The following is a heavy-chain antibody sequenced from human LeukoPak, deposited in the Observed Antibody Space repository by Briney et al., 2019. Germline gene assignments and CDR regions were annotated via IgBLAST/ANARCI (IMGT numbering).Heavy chain of an antibody. CDR3: AKPRAMTTGVGRYFDL. D-gene: IGHD1-1*01. V-gene: IGHV3-23*01. Sequence: HPGGSLRLSCAASGFTFSSYAMSWVRQAPGKGLEWVSALSGGGEYTYSADSVKGRFTISRDNSKNMLYLQMNSLRAEDTAIYYCAKPRAMTTGVGRYFDLWGRGTLVTVSS. CDR2: LSGGGEYT. J-gene: IGHJ2*01. CDR1: GFTFSSYA.